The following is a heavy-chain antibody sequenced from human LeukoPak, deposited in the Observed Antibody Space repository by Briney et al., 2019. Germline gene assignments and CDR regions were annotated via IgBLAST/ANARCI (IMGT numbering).Heavy chain of an antibody. CDR2: IIPIFGTA. CDR1: GGTFSSYA. D-gene: IGHD2-2*01. V-gene: IGHV1-69*13. Sequence: SVKVSCKASGGTFSSYAISWVRQAPGQGLEWMGGIIPIFGTANYAQKFQGRVTITADESTSTAYMELSSLRSEDTAVYYCARVLYRCGSTSCYVMMGEAFDPWGQGTLVTVSS. CDR3: ARVLYRCGSTSCYVMMGEAFDP. J-gene: IGHJ5*02.